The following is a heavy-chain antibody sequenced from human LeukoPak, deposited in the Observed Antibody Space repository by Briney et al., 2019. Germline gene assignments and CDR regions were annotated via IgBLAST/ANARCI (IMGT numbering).Heavy chain of an antibody. CDR2: IIPIFGTA. CDR1: GGTLSSYA. V-gene: IGHV1-69*13. Sequence: SVKVSCKASGGTLSSYAISWVRQAPGQGLEWMGGIIPIFGTANYAQKFQGRVTITADESTSTAYMELSSLRSEDTAVYYCARSDNSYRWFDPWGQGTLVTVSS. D-gene: IGHD4-23*01. J-gene: IGHJ5*02. CDR3: ARSDNSYRWFDP.